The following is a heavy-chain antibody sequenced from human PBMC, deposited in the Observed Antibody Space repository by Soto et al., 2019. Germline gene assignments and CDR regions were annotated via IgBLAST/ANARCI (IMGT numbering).Heavy chain of an antibody. J-gene: IGHJ6*03. CDR1: GFTFSSYG. Sequence: GGSLRLSCAASGFTFSSYGMHWVRQAPGKGLEWVAVIWYDGSNKYYADSVKGRFTISRDNSKNTLYLQMNSLRAEDTAVYYCARDPGGSNTYYYYMDVWGKGTTVTVSS. CDR3: ARDPGGSNTYYYYMDV. CDR2: IWYDGSNK. D-gene: IGHD3-10*01. V-gene: IGHV3-33*01.